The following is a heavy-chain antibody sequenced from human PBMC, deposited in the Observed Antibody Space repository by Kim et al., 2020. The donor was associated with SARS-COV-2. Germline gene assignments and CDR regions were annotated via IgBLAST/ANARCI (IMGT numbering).Heavy chain of an antibody. V-gene: IGHV3-7*01. Sequence: GGSLRLSCAASGITFSAYCMSWVRQPPGKGLEWVANIKQDGSQQSYVDSEKGRSTVSRNNANNSLYLQINKLGGEDTAGYYGTPEPLTTVASKRDS. J-gene: IGHJ5*01. D-gene: IGHD4-17*01. CDR3: TPEPLTTVASKRDS. CDR2: IKQDGSQQ. CDR1: GITFSAYC.